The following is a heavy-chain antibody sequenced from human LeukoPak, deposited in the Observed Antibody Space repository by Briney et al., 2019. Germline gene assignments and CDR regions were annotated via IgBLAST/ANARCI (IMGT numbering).Heavy chain of an antibody. V-gene: IGHV4-39*07. CDR3: ARFSVGYSYGPFDY. CDR1: GGSISSSSYY. D-gene: IGHD5-18*01. Sequence: SETLSLTCAVSGGSISSSSYYWAWIRQPPGKGLEWVGSMFYSGSTYYNPSLKSRATISVDTSKNQFSLKLSSVTAADTAVYYCARFSVGYSYGPFDYWGQGTLVTVSS. CDR2: MFYSGST. J-gene: IGHJ4*02.